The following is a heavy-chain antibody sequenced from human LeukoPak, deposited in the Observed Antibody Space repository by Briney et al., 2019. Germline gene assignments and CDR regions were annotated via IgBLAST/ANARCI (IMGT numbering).Heavy chain of an antibody. Sequence: QPGGSLRLSCVASGFTFSSYWMSWVRQAPGKGLEWVANIKQDGSEKYYVDSVKGRFTISRDNAKNSLYLQMNSLRAEDTAVYYCARETGDIVLMVYDNWLDPWGQGTLVTVSS. CDR1: GFTFSSYW. V-gene: IGHV3-7*01. CDR3: ARETGDIVLMVYDNWLDP. CDR2: IKQDGSEK. D-gene: IGHD2-8*01. J-gene: IGHJ5*02.